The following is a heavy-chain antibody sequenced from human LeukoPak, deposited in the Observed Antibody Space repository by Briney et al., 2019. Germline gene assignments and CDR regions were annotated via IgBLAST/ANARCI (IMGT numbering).Heavy chain of an antibody. V-gene: IGHV3-53*01. CDR3: AKPGLAAFDI. CDR1: GFTVSSNY. J-gene: IGHJ3*02. Sequence: PGGSLRLSCAASGFTVSSNYMTWVRQAPGKGLEWVSVIYSGGSTYYADSVKGRFTISRDNSKNTLYLQLNSLRAEDTAVYYCAKPGLAAFDIWGQGTMVTVSS. CDR2: IYSGGST.